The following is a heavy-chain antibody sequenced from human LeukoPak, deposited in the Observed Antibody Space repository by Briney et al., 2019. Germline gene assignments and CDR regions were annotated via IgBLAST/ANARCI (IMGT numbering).Heavy chain of an antibody. V-gene: IGHV4-39*07. CDR3: ARGRFELGKQGYYFDY. CDR2: IYYSGST. D-gene: IGHD7-27*01. Sequence: SETLSLTCTVSGGSISSSSYYWGWIRQPPGKGLEWIGSIYYSGSTYYNPSLKSRVTISVDTSKNQFSLKLSSVAAADTAVYYCARGRFELGKQGYYFDYWGQGTLVTVSS. J-gene: IGHJ4*02. CDR1: GGSISSSSYY.